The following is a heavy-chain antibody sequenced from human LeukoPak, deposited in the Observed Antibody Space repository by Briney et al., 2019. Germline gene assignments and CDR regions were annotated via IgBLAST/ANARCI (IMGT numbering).Heavy chain of an antibody. D-gene: IGHD3-10*01. V-gene: IGHV4-34*01. J-gene: IGHJ4*02. CDR2: FNHSGST. CDR1: GGSFSGYY. CDR3: ARVRSYYGSGSGFDY. Sequence: PSETLSLTCAVYGGSFSGYYWSWIRQPPGKGLEWIGEFNHSGSTNYNPSLKSRVTISVDTSKNQFSLKLSSVTAADTAVYYRARVRSYYGSGSGFDYWGQGTLVTVSS.